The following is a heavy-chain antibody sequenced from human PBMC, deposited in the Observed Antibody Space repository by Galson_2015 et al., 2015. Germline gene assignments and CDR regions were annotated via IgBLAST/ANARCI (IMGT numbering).Heavy chain of an antibody. D-gene: IGHD6-13*01. V-gene: IGHV3-23*01. J-gene: IGHJ3*02. CDR1: GFTFSSYA. CDR2: ITAGAGST. Sequence: SLRLSCAASGFTFSSYAMSWVRQAPGKGLEWVSAITAGAGSTYYADSVKGRFTISRDNSKNTLYLQINSLRADDTAVYYCAKAPSRIAAAGTGTFDMWGQGTMVIVSS. CDR3: AKAPSRIAAAGTGTFDM.